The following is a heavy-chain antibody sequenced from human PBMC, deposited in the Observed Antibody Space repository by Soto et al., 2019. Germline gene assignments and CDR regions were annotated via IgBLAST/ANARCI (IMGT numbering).Heavy chain of an antibody. CDR3: ARVDYGDDGNCFVP. Sequence: SETLSLTCAVSGGSISSGGYSWSWIRQPPGKGLEWIGYIYHSGSTYYNPSLKSRVTISVDRSKNKFSLKLSSVTAADTAVYYCARVDYGDDGNCFVPWGQGTLGTFSS. J-gene: IGHJ5*02. CDR1: GGSISSGGYS. CDR2: IYHSGST. V-gene: IGHV4-30-2*01. D-gene: IGHD4-17*01.